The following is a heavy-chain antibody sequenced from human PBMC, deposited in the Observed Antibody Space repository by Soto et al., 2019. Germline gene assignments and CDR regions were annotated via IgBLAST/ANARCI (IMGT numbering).Heavy chain of an antibody. V-gene: IGHV3-30*18. Sequence: PGGSLRLSCAASGFTFSSYGMHWVRQAPGKGLEWVAVISYDGSNKYYADSVKGRFTISRDNSKNTLYLQMNSLRAEDTAVYYCSNSQVSSGYYWYYYYYGMDVWGQGTTVTVSS. D-gene: IGHD3-22*01. CDR1: GFTFSSYG. J-gene: IGHJ6*02. CDR2: ISYDGSNK. CDR3: SNSQVSSGYYWYYYYYGMDV.